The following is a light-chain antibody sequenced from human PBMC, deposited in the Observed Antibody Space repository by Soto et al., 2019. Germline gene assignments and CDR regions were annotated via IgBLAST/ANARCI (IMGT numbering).Light chain of an antibody. CDR3: QVWDSGYDNSVV. Sequence: SYELTQPPALSVAPGKTANITCAGNNIGSKSVHWYQQRPGQAPRLVISYDSDRPSGIPDRLSGSNSGNTATLTINRAEAWDEADYYCQVWDSGYDNSVVFGGGTKVTVL. V-gene: IGLV3-21*04. CDR1: NIGSKS. CDR2: YDS. J-gene: IGLJ2*01.